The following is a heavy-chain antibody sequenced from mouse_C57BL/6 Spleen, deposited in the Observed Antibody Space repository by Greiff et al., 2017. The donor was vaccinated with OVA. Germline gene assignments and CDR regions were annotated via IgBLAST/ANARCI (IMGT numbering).Heavy chain of an antibody. CDR2: IRNKANGFTT. J-gene: IGHJ4*01. CDR1: GFTFTDYS. V-gene: IGHV7-3*01. CDR3: ARYGLTGTPYHAMDY. D-gene: IGHD4-1*01. Sequence: EVQGVESGGGLVQPGGSLSLSCAASGFTFTDYSMSWVRQPPGKALAWLGFIRNKANGFTTEYSASVKGRFTISRDNSQSILYLQMDALRAEDSATYYGARYGLTGTPYHAMDYWGQGTSVTVSS.